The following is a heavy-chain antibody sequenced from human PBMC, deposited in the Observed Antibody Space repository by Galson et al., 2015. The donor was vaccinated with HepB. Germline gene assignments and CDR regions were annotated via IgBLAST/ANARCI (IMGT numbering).Heavy chain of an antibody. CDR1: GFTVSSNY. CDR2: IYSGGST. Sequence: SLRLSCAVSGFTVSSNYMSWVHQAPGKGLEWVSVIYSGGSTYYADSVRGRFTISGDNSKNTLYLQMNSLRAEDTAVYYCAMSGAYWGQGTLVTVSS. V-gene: IGHV3-53*01. CDR3: AMSGAY. D-gene: IGHD3-10*01. J-gene: IGHJ4*02.